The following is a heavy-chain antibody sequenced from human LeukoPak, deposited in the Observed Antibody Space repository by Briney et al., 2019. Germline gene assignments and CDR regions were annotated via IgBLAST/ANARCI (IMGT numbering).Heavy chain of an antibody. CDR2: ISSDGGST. CDR3: VLRRTQFPHFAL. Sequence: GGSLRLACSASGFTFNTNGIHWVRQAPGKGLEYVSTISSDGGSTYYADSVKGRFTISRDNSKNTLYLQMSSLTADDTAVYYCVLRRTQFPHFALSGRGTLVIVSS. V-gene: IGHV3-64D*06. J-gene: IGHJ2*01. CDR1: GFTFNTNG. D-gene: IGHD2-2*01.